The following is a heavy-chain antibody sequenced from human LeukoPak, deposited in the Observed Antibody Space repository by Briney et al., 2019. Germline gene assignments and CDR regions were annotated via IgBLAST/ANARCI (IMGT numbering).Heavy chain of an antibody. CDR2: IYSGGAT. D-gene: IGHD2-8*02. V-gene: IGHV3-53*01. CDR1: GFIVSDDY. CDR3: ASGGKYCTGGACYGD. Sequence: PGGSLRLSCAASGFIVSDDYISWVRQTPGKGLEWVSVIYSGGATFYADSVKGRFTISRDNSKNTVHLQMNNLRAEDTAVYYCASGGKYCTGGACYGDWGQGTLVTVSS. J-gene: IGHJ4*02.